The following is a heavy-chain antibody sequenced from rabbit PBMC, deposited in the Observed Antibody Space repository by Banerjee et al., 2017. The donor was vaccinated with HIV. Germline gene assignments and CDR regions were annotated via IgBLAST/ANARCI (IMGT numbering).Heavy chain of an antibody. CDR1: GFFLSDIHY. Sequence: QSLEESGGDLVKPGASLTLTCTASGFFLSDIHYLCWVRQAPGKGLEWIACICAGSSGSTYYASWAKGRFTISKTSSTTVTLQMTSLTAADTATYFCARGGVVAGEYFNFWGPGTLVTVS. V-gene: IGHV1S40*01. CDR3: ARGGVVAGEYFNF. D-gene: IGHD4-1*01. CDR2: ICAGSSGST. J-gene: IGHJ4*01.